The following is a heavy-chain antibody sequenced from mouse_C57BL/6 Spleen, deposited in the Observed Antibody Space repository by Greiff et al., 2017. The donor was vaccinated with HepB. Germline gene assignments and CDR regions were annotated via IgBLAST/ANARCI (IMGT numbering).Heavy chain of an antibody. J-gene: IGHJ4*01. CDR2: IHPNSGST. V-gene: IGHV1-64*01. CDR3: ARRYGSSPDYAMDY. D-gene: IGHD1-1*01. CDR1: GYTFTSYW. Sequence: QVQLQQPGAELVKPGASVKLSCKASGYTFTSYWMHWVKQRPGQGLEWIGMIHPNSGSTNYNEKFKSKATLTVDKSSSTAYMQLSSLTSEDSAVYDCARRYGSSPDYAMDYWGQGTSVTVSS.